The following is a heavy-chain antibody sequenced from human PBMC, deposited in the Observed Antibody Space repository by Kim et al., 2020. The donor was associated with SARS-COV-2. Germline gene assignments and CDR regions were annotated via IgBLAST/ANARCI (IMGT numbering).Heavy chain of an antibody. CDR3: ARGEAVAAKEYYFDY. CDR1: GGSFSGYY. J-gene: IGHJ4*02. D-gene: IGHD6-19*01. V-gene: IGHV4-34*01. Sequence: SETLSLTCAVYGGSFSGYYWSWIRQPPGKGLEWIGEINHSGSTNYNPSLKSRVTISVDTSKNQFSLKLSSVTAADTAVHYCARGEAVAAKEYYFDYWGQGTLVTVSS. CDR2: INHSGST.